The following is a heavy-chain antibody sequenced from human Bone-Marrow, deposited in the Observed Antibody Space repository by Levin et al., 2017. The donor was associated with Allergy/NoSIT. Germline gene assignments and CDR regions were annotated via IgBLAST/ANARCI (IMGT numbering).Heavy chain of an antibody. Sequence: GGSLRLSFEVSGFTFDDYVMHWVRQAPGKGLEWVSGIGWNGNVLGYSDSVRGRFTISRDNAKMSLYLQMNSLRSEDTALYYCATDYRIGTVAGAFRVWGRGTSVSVSS. D-gene: IGHD1-26*01. CDR3: ATDYRIGTVAGAFRV. CDR1: GFTFDDYV. V-gene: IGHV3-9*01. J-gene: IGHJ3*01. CDR2: IGWNGNVL.